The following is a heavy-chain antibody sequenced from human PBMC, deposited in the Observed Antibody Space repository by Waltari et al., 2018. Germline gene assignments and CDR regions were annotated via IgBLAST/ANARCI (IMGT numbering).Heavy chain of an antibody. J-gene: IGHJ4*02. CDR3: ARAPGVAAASYFDY. Sequence: QVQLQESGPGLVKPSETLSLTCDVSGFSVDRGYFWGWIRQPPGKGLEWIGTIFHTGFPYYTPSLRGRVTMSVDTSKNQCSLNLSSMTAADTALYYCARAPGVAAASYFDYWGQGILVTVSS. CDR2: IFHTGFP. CDR1: GFSVDRGYF. V-gene: IGHV4-38-2*01. D-gene: IGHD6-13*01.